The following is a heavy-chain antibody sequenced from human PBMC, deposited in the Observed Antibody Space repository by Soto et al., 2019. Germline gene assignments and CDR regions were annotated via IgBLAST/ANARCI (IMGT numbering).Heavy chain of an antibody. J-gene: IGHJ4*02. V-gene: IGHV3-23*01. Sequence: EVQLLESGGGLVQPGGSLRLSCAASAFTFGAYAMTWVRQAPGKGLEWVSSISGGGGSTSYADSVKGRFTISRDNSKNTLYLQMNCLRAADTAVYYCATFSSSSCYWGQGTLVTVSS. CDR3: ATFSSSSCY. D-gene: IGHD6-6*01. CDR2: ISGGGGST. CDR1: AFTFGAYA.